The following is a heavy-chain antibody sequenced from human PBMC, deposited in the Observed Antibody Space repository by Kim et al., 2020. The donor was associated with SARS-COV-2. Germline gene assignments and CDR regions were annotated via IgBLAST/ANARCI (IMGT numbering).Heavy chain of an antibody. CDR1: GGSVTDSH. CDR2: INYGGRT. J-gene: IGHJ4*02. CDR3: ARRGEYFDN. D-gene: IGHD3-10*01. Sequence: SETLSLTCSVSGGSVTDSHWSWLRQPPGQGLEWIAYINYGGRTNYNPSLRSRVTISVDPSKNQVSLQLTSVTAADTAVYYCARRGEYFDNWGQGTLVTVS. V-gene: IGHV4-59*08.